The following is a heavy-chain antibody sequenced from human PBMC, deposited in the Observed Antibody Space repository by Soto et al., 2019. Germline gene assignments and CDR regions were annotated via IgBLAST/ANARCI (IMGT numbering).Heavy chain of an antibody. CDR2: ISAYNGNT. CDR3: ARDHDSSGYYVLDFDY. D-gene: IGHD3-22*01. V-gene: IGHV1-18*01. CDR1: GYTFTSYG. Sequence: ASVKVSCKASGYTFTSYGISWVRQAPGQGLEWMGWISAYNGNTNYAQKLQGRVTMTTDTSTSTAYMELRSLRSDDTAVYYCARDHDSSGYYVLDFDYWGQGTLVTVSS. J-gene: IGHJ4*02.